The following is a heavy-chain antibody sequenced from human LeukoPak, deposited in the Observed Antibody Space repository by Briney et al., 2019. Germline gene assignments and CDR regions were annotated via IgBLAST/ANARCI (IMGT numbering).Heavy chain of an antibody. Sequence: GASVKVSCKASGYTFTGYYMHWLRQAPGQGLEWMGWINPNSGGSNYAQKFQGRLTLTRDTSISTVYMELSRLTSDDTAIYFWSRDRLSSCGIGFYPGALGYRGQGTLVTVSS. D-gene: IGHD2-21*01. CDR3: SRDRLSSCGIGFYPGALGY. CDR2: INPNSGGS. CDR1: GYTFTGYY. V-gene: IGHV1-2*02. J-gene: IGHJ4*02.